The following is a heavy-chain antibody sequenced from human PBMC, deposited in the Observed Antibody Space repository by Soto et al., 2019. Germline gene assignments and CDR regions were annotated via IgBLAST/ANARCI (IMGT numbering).Heavy chain of an antibody. D-gene: IGHD3-10*01. CDR3: VRGGADLYQNGLEV. CDR2: MTADGTGT. V-gene: IGHV3-23*01. CDR1: GFTLKAYG. Sequence: DVQMLESGGGLVQPGGSLRLSCAASGFTLKAYGMSWLRQPPGKGLEWVSSMTADGTGTAHADSVKDRFTTSRDDSRDRVYLEMNSLRGEDTAVYYCVRGGADLYQNGLEVWGQGTTVSVSS. J-gene: IGHJ6*02.